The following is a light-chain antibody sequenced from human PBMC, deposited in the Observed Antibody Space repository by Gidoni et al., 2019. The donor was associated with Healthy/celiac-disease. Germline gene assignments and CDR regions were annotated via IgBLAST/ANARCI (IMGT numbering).Light chain of an antibody. CDR1: QGISSW. V-gene: IGKV1-12*01. J-gene: IGKJ4*01. CDR3: RQANGLTLT. CDR2: AAS. Sequence: DIQMTQSPSSVSASVGDRVTITCRASQGISSWLAWYQQKPGKAPKLLIYAASSLQSGVPSRFSGSGAGTDFTLTISSLQAGGGATCGCRQANGLTLTFVGGTKV.